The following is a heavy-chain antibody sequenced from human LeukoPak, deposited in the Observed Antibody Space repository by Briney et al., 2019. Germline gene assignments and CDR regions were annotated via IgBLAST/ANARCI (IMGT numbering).Heavy chain of an antibody. J-gene: IGHJ4*02. D-gene: IGHD3-16*01. CDR2: ISSSGSTI. CDR1: GFTFSSYE. V-gene: IGHV3-48*03. CDR3: ARGRGDYFDY. Sequence: PGGSLRLSCAASGFTFSSYEMNWVRQAPGKGLEWVSYISSSGSTIYYADSVKGRFTISRDNAKNSLYLQINSLRAEDTAVYYCARGRGDYFDYWGQGTLVTVSS.